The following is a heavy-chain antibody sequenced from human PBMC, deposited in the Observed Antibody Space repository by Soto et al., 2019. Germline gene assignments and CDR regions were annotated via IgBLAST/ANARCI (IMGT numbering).Heavy chain of an antibody. J-gene: IGHJ6*02. D-gene: IGHD3-3*01. V-gene: IGHV1-2*04. CDR2: INPNSGGT. CDR3: ARGPPSFTVFGEMLYGMDV. CDR1: GYTFTGYY. Sequence: VKVSCKASGYTFTGYYMHWVRQAPGQGLDWMGWINPNSGGTNYVQKFLGCVTMTRDTSISTAYMELSRLRSDDTAMYYCARGPPSFTVFGEMLYGMDVWGQGTTVTVSS.